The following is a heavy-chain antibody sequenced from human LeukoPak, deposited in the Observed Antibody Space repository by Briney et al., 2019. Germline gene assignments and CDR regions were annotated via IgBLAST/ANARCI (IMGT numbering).Heavy chain of an antibody. D-gene: IGHD5-12*01. V-gene: IGHV3-23*01. CDR3: TKSSGYDPTQPNPDY. J-gene: IGHJ4*02. CDR2: ISGSGGST. Sequence: GGSLRLSCAASGFTFSSYAMSWVRQAPGKGLEWVSAISGSGGSTYYADSVKGRFTISRDNSKNTLYLQMNSLRAEDTAVYYCTKSSGYDPTQPNPDYWGQGTLVTVSS. CDR1: GFTFSSYA.